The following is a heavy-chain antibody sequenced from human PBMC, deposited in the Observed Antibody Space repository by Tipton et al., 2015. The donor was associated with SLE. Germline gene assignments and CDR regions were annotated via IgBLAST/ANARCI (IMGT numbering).Heavy chain of an antibody. J-gene: IGHJ2*01. D-gene: IGHD3-10*01. CDR2: INHSGST. V-gene: IGHV4-34*01. CDR3: ARGYGPGSYYPLDWYFDL. CDR1: GGSFSAYY. Sequence: TLSLTCAVYGGSFSAYYWSWIRQPPGKGLEWIGEINHSGSTNYNPSLKSRVTVSVDTSKNQFSLKLNSVTAADTAAYYCARGYGPGSYYPLDWYFDLWGRGTLVAVSS.